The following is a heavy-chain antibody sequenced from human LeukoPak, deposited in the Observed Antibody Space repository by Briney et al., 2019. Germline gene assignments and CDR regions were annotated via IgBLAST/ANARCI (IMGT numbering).Heavy chain of an antibody. D-gene: IGHD3-22*01. J-gene: IGHJ4*02. CDR2: ITSTSTYI. V-gene: IGHV3-21*01. CDR1: GFTFSTYT. CDR3: AKGYYYESRFYFDY. Sequence: GRSLRLSCAASGFTFSTYTMKWVRQAPGKGLEWVSSITSTSTYIYYADSVKGRFTISRDNAKNSLFLQMNSLRAEDTAVYYCAKGYYYESRFYFDYWGQGNLVTVSS.